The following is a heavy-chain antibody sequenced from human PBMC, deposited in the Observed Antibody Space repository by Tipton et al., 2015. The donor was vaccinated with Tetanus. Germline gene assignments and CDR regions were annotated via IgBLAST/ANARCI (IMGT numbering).Heavy chain of an antibody. D-gene: IGHD3-3*01. V-gene: IGHV4-61*08. CDR2: VSYSGST. CDR3: ARANYDFPKKGPFDS. Sequence: TLSLTCSVSGGPLRGGDHNWNWIRQPPGKGLEWIGYVSYSGSTNSNYSLKSRITISQDTSKNQFSLRLTSVSAADTAVYYCARANYDFPKKGPFDSWGQGSLVIVSS. CDR1: GGPLRGGDHN. J-gene: IGHJ4*02.